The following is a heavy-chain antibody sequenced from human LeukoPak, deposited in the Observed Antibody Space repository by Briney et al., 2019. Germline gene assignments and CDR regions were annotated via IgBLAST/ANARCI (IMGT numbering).Heavy chain of an antibody. J-gene: IGHJ4*02. CDR1: AFTFSNYR. CDR3: ARVCDYGDYPADY. D-gene: IGHD4-17*01. Sequence: PGGSLSLSCAAAAFTFSNYRMHWVRQAPGKGLVWVSRINRDETTTTYADSVKGRFTISIDNAKNTLYLQMNSLRAEYTAVYYCARVCDYGDYPADYWGQGTLVTVSS. CDR2: INRDETTT. V-gene: IGHV3-74*01.